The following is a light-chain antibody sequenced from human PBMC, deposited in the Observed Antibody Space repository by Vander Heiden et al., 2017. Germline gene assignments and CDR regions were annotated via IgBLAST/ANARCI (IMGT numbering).Light chain of an antibody. CDR3: QQYNNWPPWT. V-gene: IGKV3-15*01. Sequence: EIVMTQSPATLSVSPGERATLPCRASQSVSSNLAWYQQKPGQAPRLLIYGASTRFSGSGSGTEFTLTISSLQSEDFAVYYCQQYNNWPPWTFGQGTKVEIK. CDR2: GAS. J-gene: IGKJ1*01. CDR1: QSVSSN.